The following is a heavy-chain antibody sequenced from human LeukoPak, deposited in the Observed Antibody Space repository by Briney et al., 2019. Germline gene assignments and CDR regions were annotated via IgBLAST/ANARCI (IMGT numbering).Heavy chain of an antibody. D-gene: IGHD1-26*01. Sequence: GGSLRLSCAPPGFTFTITWTSGGRQAPGKGRDGVANIKQDGSEKYTVDSVKGRFTISRGNAKNSLYLQMNSLRAEDTAVYYCARAGQRATSVYGYWGQGTLVTVSS. V-gene: IGHV3-7*01. CDR2: IKQDGSEK. J-gene: IGHJ4*02. CDR1: GFTFTITW. CDR3: ARAGQRATSVYGY.